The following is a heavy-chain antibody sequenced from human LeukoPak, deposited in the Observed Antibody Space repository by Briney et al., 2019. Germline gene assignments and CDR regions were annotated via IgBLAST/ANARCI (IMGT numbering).Heavy chain of an antibody. CDR2: IYTSGST. CDR1: GGSISTYY. Sequence: SETLSLTCTVSGGSISTYYWSWIRQPAGKGLEWIGRIYTSGSTNYNPSLKSRVTMSVDTSKTQFSLKLSSVTAADTAVYYCARSMGWLQFPNWSYFDYWGQGTLVTVSS. J-gene: IGHJ4*02. D-gene: IGHD5-24*01. V-gene: IGHV4-4*07. CDR3: ARSMGWLQFPNWSYFDY.